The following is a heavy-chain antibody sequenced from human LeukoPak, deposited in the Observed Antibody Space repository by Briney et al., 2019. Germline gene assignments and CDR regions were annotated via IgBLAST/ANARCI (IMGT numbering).Heavy chain of an antibody. CDR2: IYTSGST. CDR1: GGSISSYY. J-gene: IGHJ6*03. D-gene: IGHD3-3*01. CDR3: ARDQQSERVHLEWDYYYYYYMDV. V-gene: IGHV4-4*07. Sequence: SETLSLTCTVSGGSISSYYWSWIRQPAGKGLERIGRIYTSGSTNYNPSLKSRVTMSVDTSKNQFSLKLSSVTAADTAVYYCARDQQSERVHLEWDYYYYYYMDVWGKGTTVTVSS.